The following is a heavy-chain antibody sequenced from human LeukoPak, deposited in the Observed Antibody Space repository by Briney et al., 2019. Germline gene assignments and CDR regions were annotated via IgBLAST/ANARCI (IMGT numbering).Heavy chain of an antibody. CDR2: IYSGGST. Sequence: GGSLRLSCEASGFTVSSNYMSWVRQAPGKGLEWVSVIYSGGSTYYADSVKGRFTISRDNSKNTLYLQMNSLRAEDTAVYYCARARGTSVLPGSYYYGMDVWGQGTTVTVSS. V-gene: IGHV3-53*01. J-gene: IGHJ6*02. CDR3: ARARGTSVLPGSYYYGMDV. CDR1: GFTVSSNY. D-gene: IGHD2-2*01.